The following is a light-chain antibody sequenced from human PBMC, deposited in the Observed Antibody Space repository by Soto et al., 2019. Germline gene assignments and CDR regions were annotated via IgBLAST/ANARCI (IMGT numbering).Light chain of an antibody. J-gene: IGKJ1*01. CDR3: QYYDESMWT. CDR2: GAL. Sequence: EVVLTQSPGTLSLSPGEGATLSCRASQSVVTSYLAWYQQRDGQSPRLLIYGALYRAPGIPDRFSGSGSGTDFTLSISRLDPEDFAVYYCQYYDESMWTFGQGTKVDNK. V-gene: IGKV3-20*01. CDR1: QSVVTSY.